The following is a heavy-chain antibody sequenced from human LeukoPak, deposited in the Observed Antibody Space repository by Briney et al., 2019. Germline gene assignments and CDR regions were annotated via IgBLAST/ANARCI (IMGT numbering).Heavy chain of an antibody. Sequence: PGGSLRLSCAASGFTFSSFALTWVRQAPGKGLEWLAIIYYDGSSEDYRDSVRGRFTVSRDNSMYTMFLQMDSLSPEDTAIYYCARGKGTKGWCMGYWGQGTLVTVSS. CDR1: GFTFSSFA. CDR3: ARGKGTKGWCMGY. J-gene: IGHJ4*02. CDR2: IYYDGSSE. V-gene: IGHV3-30*04. D-gene: IGHD1-14*01.